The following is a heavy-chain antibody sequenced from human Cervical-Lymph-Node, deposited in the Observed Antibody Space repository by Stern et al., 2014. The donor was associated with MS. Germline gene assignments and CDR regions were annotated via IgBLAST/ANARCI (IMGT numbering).Heavy chain of an antibody. D-gene: IGHD6-19*01. CDR3: ARVPSGWHTGFDY. CDR2: IWFDGSNE. CDR1: GFDFRTHA. Sequence: VQLVESGGAVVQPGRSLRLSCAASGFDFRTHAMQWVRQTPGKGLEWVALIWFDGSNEMYADSVKGRFTVSRDNFRSTLFLQMNSLTAADTALYYCARVPSGWHTGFDYWGQGTLVTVSS. J-gene: IGHJ4*02. V-gene: IGHV3-33*01.